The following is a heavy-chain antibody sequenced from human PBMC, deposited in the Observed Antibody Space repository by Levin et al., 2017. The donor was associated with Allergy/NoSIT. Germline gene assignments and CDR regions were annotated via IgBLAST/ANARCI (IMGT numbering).Heavy chain of an antibody. Sequence: LSLTCAASGFSFNSAEMTWFRQAPGKGLEWVSYISGPTTTIYYADSVKGRFTISRENAQGALYLQMNSLRVEDTAIYYCARLGVGASFDYWGQGVPVTGSS. D-gene: IGHD1-26*01. CDR3: ARLGVGASFDY. J-gene: IGHJ4*02. V-gene: IGHV3-48*03. CDR2: ISGPTTTI. CDR1: GFSFNSAE.